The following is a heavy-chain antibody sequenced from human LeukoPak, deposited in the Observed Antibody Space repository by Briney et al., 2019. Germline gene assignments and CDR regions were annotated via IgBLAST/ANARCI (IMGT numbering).Heavy chain of an antibody. D-gene: IGHD3-10*01. CDR2: IHYTGST. Sequence: SETLSLTCTVSGVSISSYSWSWIRQPPGKGLEWIGYIHYTGSTDYIPSLKSRVTISVDTSESQFSLRLSSVTAADTAVYYCARVGGPGSWCFDLWGRGTLVTVSS. CDR3: ARVGGPGSWCFDL. CDR1: GVSISSYS. V-gene: IGHV4-59*01. J-gene: IGHJ2*01.